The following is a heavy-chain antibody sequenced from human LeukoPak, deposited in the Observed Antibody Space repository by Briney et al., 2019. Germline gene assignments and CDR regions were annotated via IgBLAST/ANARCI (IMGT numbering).Heavy chain of an antibody. D-gene: IGHD6-19*01. CDR3: AKDRSSGSPEYFQH. V-gene: IGHV3-30*18. J-gene: IGHJ1*01. CDR2: ISYDGSNK. CDR1: GFTFSSYG. Sequence: GGSLRLSCAASGFTFSSYGMHWVRQAPGKGLEWVAVISYDGSNKYYADSVKGRFTISRDNSKNTLYLRMNSLRAEDTAVYYCAKDRSSGSPEYFQHWGQGTLVTVSS.